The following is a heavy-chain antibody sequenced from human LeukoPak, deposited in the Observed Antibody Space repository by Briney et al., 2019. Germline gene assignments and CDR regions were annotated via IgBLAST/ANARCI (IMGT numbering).Heavy chain of an antibody. D-gene: IGHD6-19*01. CDR1: GYTFTSYY. CDR3: ARASIAVAGTFDY. V-gene: IGHV1-46*01. Sequence: ASVKVSCKASGYTFTSYYMHWVRQAPGQGLEWMGIINPSGGSTTYAQKFQGRVTMTRDTSTSTVYMEVSSLRSDDTAVYYCARASIAVAGTFDYWGQGTLVTVSS. CDR2: INPSGGST. J-gene: IGHJ4*02.